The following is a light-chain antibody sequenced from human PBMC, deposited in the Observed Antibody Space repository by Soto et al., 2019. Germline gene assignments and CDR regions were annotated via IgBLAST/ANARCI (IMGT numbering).Light chain of an antibody. CDR1: SSNIGNNY. J-gene: IGLJ3*02. CDR2: DNN. CDR3: GTWDSSLSAVV. V-gene: IGLV1-51*01. Sequence: QSVLTQPPSVSAAPGQKVTISCSGSSSNIGNNYVVWYQQLPGTAPKLLIYDNNKRPSGIPDRFSVSKSGTSATLGITGLRTGDEADYYCGTWDSSLSAVVFGGGTKLTVL.